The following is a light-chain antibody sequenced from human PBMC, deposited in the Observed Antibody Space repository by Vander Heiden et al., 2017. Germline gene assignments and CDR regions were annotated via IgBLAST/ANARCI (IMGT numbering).Light chain of an antibody. V-gene: IGKV3-11*01. CDR1: QSVSSY. CDR3: QQRRTWPRVI. Sequence: EIVLTQSPATLSLSPGERPTLSCRASQSVSSYLAWYQHKPGQAPRLLIYDASNRAPGIPARFSGSGSGTDFTLTISSLEPEDFAVYYCQQRRTWPRVIFGRGTRLEIK. J-gene: IGKJ5*01. CDR2: DAS.